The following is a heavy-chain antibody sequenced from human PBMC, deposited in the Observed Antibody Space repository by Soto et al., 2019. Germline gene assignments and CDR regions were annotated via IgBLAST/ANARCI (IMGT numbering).Heavy chain of an antibody. V-gene: IGHV1-69*01. CDR3: ARASTAMVITSFDY. J-gene: IGHJ4*02. CDR1: GGTFREYA. D-gene: IGHD5-18*01. Sequence: QVQLVQSGAEVKKPGSSVKVPCKVSGGTFREYAISWVRQAPGQGLEWMGGIIPMFGTPHYAQKFQGRVTITADESTSTASMELSSLTSEDTAVYYCARASTAMVITSFDYWGQGTLVTVSS. CDR2: IIPMFGTP.